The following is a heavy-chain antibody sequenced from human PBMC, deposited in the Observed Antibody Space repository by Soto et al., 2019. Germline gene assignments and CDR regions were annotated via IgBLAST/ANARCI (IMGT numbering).Heavy chain of an antibody. CDR2: IYYTGST. V-gene: IGHV4-59*08. Sequence: PSETLSLTCTVSGVSISGYYWSWIRQPPGKRLEWIGYIYYTGSTNHNPSLRSRVTISIDTSKNQFSLKLSSVTAADTAVYYCARYPRLDYWGQRTLVTVSS. J-gene: IGHJ4*02. CDR3: ARYPRLDY. CDR1: GVSISGYY.